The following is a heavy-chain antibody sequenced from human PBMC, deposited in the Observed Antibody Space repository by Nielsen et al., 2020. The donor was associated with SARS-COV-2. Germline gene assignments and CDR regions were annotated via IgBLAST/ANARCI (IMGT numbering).Heavy chain of an antibody. Sequence: GESLKISCAASGFTFSDYYMSWIRQAPGKGLEWVSYISDSSSYTNYAEAVKGRFTISRDNAKNSLYLQMNSLRAEDTAVYYCATENVDKRDYDLDVWGQGTTVTVSS. CDR3: ATENVDKRDYDLDV. CDR1: GFTFSDYY. V-gene: IGHV3-11*03. D-gene: IGHD5-12*01. J-gene: IGHJ6*02. CDR2: ISDSSSYT.